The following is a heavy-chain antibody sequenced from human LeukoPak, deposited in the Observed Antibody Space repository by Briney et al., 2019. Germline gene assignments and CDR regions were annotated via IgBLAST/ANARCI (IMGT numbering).Heavy chain of an antibody. Sequence: VSVKVFCKASGYTFTDYYMHWVRQAPGQGFEWMGWINPIDGDTNYAQKFQGRVTMTRDTSISTSHMEVSRLRSDDTAVYYGARANFLYCSSTTCLFDYWGQGTLVTVSS. D-gene: IGHD2-2*01. J-gene: IGHJ4*02. CDR3: ARANFLYCSSTTCLFDY. CDR2: INPIDGDT. V-gene: IGHV1-2*02. CDR1: GYTFTDYY.